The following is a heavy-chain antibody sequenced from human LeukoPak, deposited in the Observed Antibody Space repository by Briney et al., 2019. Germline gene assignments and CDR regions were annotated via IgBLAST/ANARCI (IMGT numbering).Heavy chain of an antibody. V-gene: IGHV1-46*01. Sequence: ASVKVSCKASGYTFTSYYMHWVRQAPGQGLEWMGIINPSGGSTSYAQKFQGRVTMTRDMSTSTVYMELSSLRSEDTAVYYCARDFYCSGGSCLDRHAFDIWGQGTMVTVSS. CDR2: INPSGGST. D-gene: IGHD2-15*01. CDR1: GYTFTSYY. J-gene: IGHJ3*02. CDR3: ARDFYCSGGSCLDRHAFDI.